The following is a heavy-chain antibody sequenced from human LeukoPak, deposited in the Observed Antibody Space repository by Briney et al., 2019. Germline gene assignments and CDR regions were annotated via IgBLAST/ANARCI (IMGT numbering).Heavy chain of an antibody. CDR2: IYSGGST. V-gene: IGHV3-53*01. J-gene: IGHJ6*02. D-gene: IGHD3-10*01. CDR1: GFTVSSNY. Sequence: PGGSLRLSCAASGFTVSSNYMSWVRQAPGKGLEWVSVIYSGGSTYYADSVKGRFTISRDNSKNTLYLQMNSLRAEDTAVYYCARASDGYYYYGMDVWGQGTMVTVSS. CDR3: ARASDGYYYYGMDV.